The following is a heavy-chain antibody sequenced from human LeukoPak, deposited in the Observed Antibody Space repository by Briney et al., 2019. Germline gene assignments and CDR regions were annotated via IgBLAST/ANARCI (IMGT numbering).Heavy chain of an antibody. V-gene: IGHV3-23*01. CDR1: GVSVSSNY. CDR3: AKNGDRGAYCTGGTCYPYFYYYMDV. D-gene: IGHD2-15*01. CDR2: ISGSGGST. Sequence: GGSLRLSCAASGVSVSSNYVSWVRQAPGKGLEWVSAISGSGGSTYYADSVKGRFTISRDNSKNTLYLQMNSLRAEDTAIYYCAKNGDRGAYCTGGTCYPYFYYYMDVWGKGTTVTI. J-gene: IGHJ6*03.